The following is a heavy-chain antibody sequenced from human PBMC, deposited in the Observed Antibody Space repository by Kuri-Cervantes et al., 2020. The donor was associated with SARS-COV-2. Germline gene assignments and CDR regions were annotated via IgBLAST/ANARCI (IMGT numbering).Heavy chain of an antibody. J-gene: IGHJ4*02. CDR3: ARVWCSSTSCYYFDY. CDR2: IYHSGST. V-gene: IGHV4-38-2*02. CDR1: GYSISSGYY. D-gene: IGHD2-2*01. Sequence: ESLKISCTVSGYSISSGYYWGWIRQPPGKGLEWIGSIYHSGSTYYNPSLKSRVTISVDTSKNQFSLKLSSVTAADTAVYYCARVWCSSTSCYYFDYWGQGTLVTVSS.